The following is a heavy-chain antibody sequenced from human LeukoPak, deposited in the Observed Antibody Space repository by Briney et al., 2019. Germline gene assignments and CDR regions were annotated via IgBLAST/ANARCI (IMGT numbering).Heavy chain of an antibody. D-gene: IGHD3-16*01. V-gene: IGHV4-38-2*02. CDR1: SYSISSNYY. CDR2: FYHSGST. CDR3: ASGGPNHWFDP. Sequence: SETLSLTCTVSSYSISSNYYWGWIRQPPGKGLEWVGSFYHSGSTYYNPSLKSRVTISVDTSKNQFSLKLSSVTAADTAVYYCASGGPNHWFDPWDQGTLVTVSS. J-gene: IGHJ5*02.